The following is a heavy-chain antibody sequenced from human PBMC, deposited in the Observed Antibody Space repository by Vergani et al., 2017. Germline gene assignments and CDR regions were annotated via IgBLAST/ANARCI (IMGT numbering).Heavy chain of an antibody. Sequence: QVQLQESGPGLVKPSQTLSLTFTVSGGSFSTGGQSWTWLRQSAGKGLEWIGRIYTSGATNYNPSLRGRAIMSVDASKKQFSLKLTSVTAADTDVYYGERDGDEYDKDALDVWGQGTKVTVTS. CDR1: GGSFSTGGQS. CDR3: ERDGDEYDKDALDV. D-gene: IGHD2-21*01. V-gene: IGHV4-61*02. CDR2: IYTSGAT. J-gene: IGHJ3*01.